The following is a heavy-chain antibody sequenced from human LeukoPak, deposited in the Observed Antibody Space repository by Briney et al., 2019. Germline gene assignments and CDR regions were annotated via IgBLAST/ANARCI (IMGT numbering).Heavy chain of an antibody. V-gene: IGHV3-23*01. CDR3: ARVTYYYASGSLAVYYFDY. CDR2: ISDSGDYT. J-gene: IGHJ4*02. D-gene: IGHD3-10*01. Sequence: PGGSLRLSCAGSGFTFSSYAMSWVRQAPGQGLEWVSVISDSGDYTSYADSVRGRFTISRDNSRNTLYLQMISLRPEDTAVYYCARVTYYYASGSLAVYYFDYWGQGTLVTVSS. CDR1: GFTFSSYA.